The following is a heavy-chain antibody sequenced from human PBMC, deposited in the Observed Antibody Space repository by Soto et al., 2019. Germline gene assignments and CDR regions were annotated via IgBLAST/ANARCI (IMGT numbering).Heavy chain of an antibody. Sequence: DVQLVESGGGLIQPGESLRLSCAAFGLTVSGKKYVAWVRQAPGKGLEWVSALYDVDGTYYADSVKGRFTTSRDSSKTTVYLQMNGLRPDDTAVYYCASWHEQEHAYDVWGQGTTVTVSS. D-gene: IGHD1-1*01. CDR1: GLTVSGKKY. CDR2: LYDVDGT. CDR3: ASWHEQEHAYDV. V-gene: IGHV3-53*01. J-gene: IGHJ3*01.